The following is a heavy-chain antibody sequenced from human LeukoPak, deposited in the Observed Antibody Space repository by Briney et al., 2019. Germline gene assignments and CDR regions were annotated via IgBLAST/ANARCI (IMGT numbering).Heavy chain of an antibody. Sequence: GGSLRLSCAASGFTVSSNYMSWVRQAPGKGLEWVSVIYSGGSTYYADSVKGRFTISRDSSKNTLYLQMNSLRAEDTAVYYCARGEYYYDSSGPIDYWGQGTLVTVSS. CDR1: GFTVSSNY. D-gene: IGHD3-22*01. CDR2: IYSGGST. V-gene: IGHV3-53*01. CDR3: ARGEYYYDSSGPIDY. J-gene: IGHJ4*02.